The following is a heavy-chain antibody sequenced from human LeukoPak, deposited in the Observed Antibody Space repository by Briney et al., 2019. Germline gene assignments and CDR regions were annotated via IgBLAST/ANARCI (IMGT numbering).Heavy chain of an antibody. CDR3: AKDGIVGAMATDAFDI. V-gene: IGHV3-23*01. J-gene: IGHJ3*02. D-gene: IGHD1-26*01. CDR1: GFTFNNYA. Sequence: GGSLRLSCTASGFTFNNYAMTWVRQAPGKGLEWVSAITGSGAYTNYADSVKGRFTISRDNSKNTLYLQMNSLRAEDTAVYYCAKDGIVGAMATDAFDIWGQGTMVTVSS. CDR2: ITGSGAYT.